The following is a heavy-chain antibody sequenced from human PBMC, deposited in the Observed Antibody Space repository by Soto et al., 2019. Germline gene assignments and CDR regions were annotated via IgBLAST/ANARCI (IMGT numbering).Heavy chain of an antibody. CDR3: AGHSGWSWFDP. Sequence: QVQLVESGGGVVQPGRSPRLSCAASGFTFSSYGMHWVRQAPGKGLEWVAVISYDGSNKYYADSVKGRFTISRDNYKNTLYLQMNSLRAEDTAVYYCAGHSGWSWFDPWGQGTLVTVSS. V-gene: IGHV3-30*03. CDR1: GFTFSSYG. CDR2: ISYDGSNK. D-gene: IGHD6-19*01. J-gene: IGHJ5*02.